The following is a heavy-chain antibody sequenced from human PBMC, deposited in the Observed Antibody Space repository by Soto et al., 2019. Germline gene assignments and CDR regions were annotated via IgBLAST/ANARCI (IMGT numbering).Heavy chain of an antibody. CDR3: ARGGNGCFDY. CDR1: GFTFTSYW. CDR2: VISDGSTT. V-gene: IGHV3-74*01. D-gene: IGHD6-19*01. J-gene: IGHJ4*02. Sequence: EVQLVESGGGLVQPGGSLRISCAASGFTFTSYWMHWVRQAPGKGLVWVARVISDGSTTSYADSVKGRFTISRDNAKNTLYLQMNSLRAEDTAVYYCARGGNGCFDYWGQGTLVTVSS.